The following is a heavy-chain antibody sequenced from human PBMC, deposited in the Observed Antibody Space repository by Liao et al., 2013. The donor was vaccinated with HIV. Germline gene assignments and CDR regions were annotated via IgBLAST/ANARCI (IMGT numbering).Heavy chain of an antibody. D-gene: IGHD4-23*01. CDR3: ARGGGGKGFDS. CDR1: GGSISSYY. J-gene: IGHJ4*02. Sequence: QVQLQESGPGLVKPSKTLSLTCTVSGGSISSYYWIWVRQPAGKGLEWIGRVSNSGGANYNPSLKSRVTMSVGTSKNQFSLNLNSVTAADTAVYFCARGGGGKGFDSWGQGILVTVSS. V-gene: IGHV4-4*07. CDR2: VSNSGGA.